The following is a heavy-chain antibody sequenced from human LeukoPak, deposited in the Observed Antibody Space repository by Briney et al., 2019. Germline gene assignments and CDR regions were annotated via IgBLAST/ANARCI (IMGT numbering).Heavy chain of an antibody. CDR3: ARMFDY. Sequence: PGGSLRLSCAASGFTFSSYAMHWVRQAPGKGLEWVSYITSSGDIIYYADSVKGRFTISRDNAKNSLHLQMNSLRAEDTAVYYCARMFDYWGQGTPVTVSS. V-gene: IGHV3-48*03. CDR1: GFTFSSYA. J-gene: IGHJ4*02. CDR2: ITSSGDII.